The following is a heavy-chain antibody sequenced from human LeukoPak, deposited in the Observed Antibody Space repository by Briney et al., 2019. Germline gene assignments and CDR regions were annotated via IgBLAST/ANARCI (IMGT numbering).Heavy chain of an antibody. CDR3: ARGHY. Sequence: ETLSLTCAVYGGSFSGYHWSWIRQPPGKGLEWIGEINHSGSTNYNPSLKSRVTISVDTSKNQFSLKLSSVTAADTAVYYCARGHYWGQGTLVTVSS. J-gene: IGHJ4*02. V-gene: IGHV4-34*01. CDR1: GGSFSGYH. CDR2: INHSGST.